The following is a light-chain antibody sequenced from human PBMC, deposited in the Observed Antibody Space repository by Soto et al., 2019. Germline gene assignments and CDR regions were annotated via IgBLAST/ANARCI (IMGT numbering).Light chain of an antibody. CDR1: QGISNH. V-gene: IGKV1-27*01. Sequence: DIQMTQSPSSLSASVGDRVIITCRASQGISNHLAWYQQQPGKAPRLLIYAASTLQSGVPSRFSGSGSGTDFTLTISSLQPEDVATYYCQKYNSVPYTLGRGTKLESK. CDR2: AAS. CDR3: QKYNSVPYT. J-gene: IGKJ2*01.